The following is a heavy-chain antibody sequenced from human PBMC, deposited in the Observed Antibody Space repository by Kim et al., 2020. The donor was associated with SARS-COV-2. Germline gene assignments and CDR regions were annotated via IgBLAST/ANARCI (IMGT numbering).Heavy chain of an antibody. CDR3: ARDSRNYYGSGSYYENFDL. Sequence: SVKVSCKASGGTFSSYAISWVRQAPGQGLEWMGGIIPIFGTANYAQKFQGRVTITADESTSTAYMELSSLRSEDTAVYYCARDSRNYYGSGSYYENFDLWGRGTLVTVSS. CDR1: GGTFSSYA. V-gene: IGHV1-69*13. J-gene: IGHJ2*01. D-gene: IGHD3-10*01. CDR2: IIPIFGTA.